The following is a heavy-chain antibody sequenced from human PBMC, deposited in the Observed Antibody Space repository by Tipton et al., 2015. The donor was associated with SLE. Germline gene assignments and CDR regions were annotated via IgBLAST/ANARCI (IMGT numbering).Heavy chain of an antibody. CDR1: GFTFSRYG. CDR2: ISYDGNNK. V-gene: IGHV3-33*05. CDR3: AKDSTSTWEFAS. Sequence: SLRLSCAASGFTFSRYGMNWVRQAPGKGLEWVAVISYDGNNKYYADSVKGRFTISRDNSKNTVYLQMNSLRADDTAVYYCAKDSTSTWEFASWGQGILVTVAS. J-gene: IGHJ4*02. D-gene: IGHD1-26*01.